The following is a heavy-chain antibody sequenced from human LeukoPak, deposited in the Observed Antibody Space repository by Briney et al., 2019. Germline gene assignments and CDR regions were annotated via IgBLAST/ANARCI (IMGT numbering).Heavy chain of an antibody. D-gene: IGHD4-17*01. CDR1: GGSVTGGTYY. J-gene: IGHJ1*01. V-gene: IGHV4-61*01. CDR2: FYYSGST. Sequence: PSETLSLTCTVSGGSVTGGTYYWSWIRQPPGKGLEWIGYFYYSGSTNFNPSLKSRVTISVDTSKNQFSLKLSSVTAADTAVYYCARGHSPVTTKVSYFQHWGQGTLVTVSS. CDR3: ARGHSPVTTKVSYFQH.